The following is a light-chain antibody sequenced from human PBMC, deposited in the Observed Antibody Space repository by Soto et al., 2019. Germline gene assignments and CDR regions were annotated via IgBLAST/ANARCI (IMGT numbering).Light chain of an antibody. CDR2: AAS. CDR1: QSISSY. Sequence: MHRTQSASSMFGSVGCRDSVTFWASQSISSYLNWYQQKPGKAPKLLIYAASSLQSGVTSRFSGSGSGTDFTLTISSLQPEDFATYYCQMRYSTPQMVGPGTKVDI. CDR3: QMRYSTPQM. J-gene: IGKJ1*01. V-gene: IGKV1-39*01.